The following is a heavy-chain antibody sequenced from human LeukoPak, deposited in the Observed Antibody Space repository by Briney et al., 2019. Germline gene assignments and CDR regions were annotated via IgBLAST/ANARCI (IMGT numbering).Heavy chain of an antibody. J-gene: IGHJ5*02. CDR1: GVTFTRFW. V-gene: IGHV3-7*01. CDR3: ATAPASVDSS. CDR2: INPDGTKT. D-gene: IGHD3-3*01. Sequence: PGGSLRLSCAASGVTFTRFWLTWVRQSPGKGLEWVANINPDGTKTTYVDSVEGRFAISRDNAKTSVFLLMTSLRAEDTAMYYCATAPASVDSSWGQGTLVAASS.